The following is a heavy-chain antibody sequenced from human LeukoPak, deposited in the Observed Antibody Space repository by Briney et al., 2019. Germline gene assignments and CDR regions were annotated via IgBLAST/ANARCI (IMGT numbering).Heavy chain of an antibody. D-gene: IGHD6-6*01. Sequence: PSQTLSLTCAVSGGSISSGGYSWSWIRQPPGKGLEWIGYIYHSGSTYYNPSLKSRVTISVDTSKNQFSLKLSSVTAADTAVYYCASAYSSSSNYFDYWGQGTLVTVSS. V-gene: IGHV4-30-2*01. CDR1: GGSISSGGYS. CDR2: IYHSGST. CDR3: ASAYSSSSNYFDY. J-gene: IGHJ4*02.